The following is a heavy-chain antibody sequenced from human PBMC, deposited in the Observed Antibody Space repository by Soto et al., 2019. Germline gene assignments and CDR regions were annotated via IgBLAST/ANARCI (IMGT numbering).Heavy chain of an antibody. D-gene: IGHD2-2*01. CDR2: IYYSGST. Sequence: SETLSLTCTVSGGSVSSGSYYWSWIRQPPGKGLEWIGYIYYSGSTNYNPSLKSRVTISVDTSKNQFSLKLSSVTAADTAVYYCARDRVPAAMLPDYYYGMDVWGQGTTVTVSS. CDR3: ARDRVPAAMLPDYYYGMDV. V-gene: IGHV4-61*01. CDR1: GGSVSSGSYY. J-gene: IGHJ6*02.